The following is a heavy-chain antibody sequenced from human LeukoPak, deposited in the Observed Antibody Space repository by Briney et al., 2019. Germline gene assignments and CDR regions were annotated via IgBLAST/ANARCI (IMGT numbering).Heavy chain of an antibody. CDR3: ARDPHVRDGYNPPFH. J-gene: IGHJ4*02. V-gene: IGHV3-11*04. Sequence: PGGSLRLSCAASGCTFSDYYMSWIRQAPGKGLEWVSYISSSGSTIYYADSVKGRFTISRDNAKNSLYLQMNSLRAEDTAVYYCARDPHVRDGYNPPFHWGQGTLVTVSS. D-gene: IGHD5-24*01. CDR2: ISSSGSTI. CDR1: GCTFSDYY.